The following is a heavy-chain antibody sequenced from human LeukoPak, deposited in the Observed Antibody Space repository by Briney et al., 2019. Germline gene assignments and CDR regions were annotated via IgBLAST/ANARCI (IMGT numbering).Heavy chain of an antibody. Sequence: PGGSLRLSCAASGFTFSSYSMNWVRQAPGKGLEWVSSISSSSSYIYYADSVKGRFTISRDNAKNSLYLQMNSLRAEDTAVYYCARDRVTMVRGVISNYYGMDVWGQGTTVTVSS. J-gene: IGHJ6*02. V-gene: IGHV3-21*01. CDR3: ARDRVTMVRGVISNYYGMDV. D-gene: IGHD3-10*01. CDR2: ISSSSSYI. CDR1: GFTFSSYS.